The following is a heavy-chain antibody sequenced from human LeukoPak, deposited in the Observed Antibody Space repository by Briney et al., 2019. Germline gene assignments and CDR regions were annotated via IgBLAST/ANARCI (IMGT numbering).Heavy chain of an antibody. J-gene: IGHJ6*02. V-gene: IGHV3-23*01. CDR1: GFTVSNNY. D-gene: IGHD3/OR15-3a*01. CDR2: ISGSGATT. Sequence: GGSLRLSCAASGFTVSNNYMTWVRQAPGKGLEWVSDISGSGATTSFADSVKGRFTISRDNSKNTLYLQMNSLRAEDTAVYYCAKVRGLYYYYGMDVWGQGTTVTVSS. CDR3: AKVRGLYYYYGMDV.